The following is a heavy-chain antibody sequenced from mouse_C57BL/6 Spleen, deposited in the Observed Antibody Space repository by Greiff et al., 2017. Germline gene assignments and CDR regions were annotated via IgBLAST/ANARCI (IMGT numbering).Heavy chain of an antibody. J-gene: IGHJ4*01. CDR2: IAPSDSYT. V-gene: IGHV1-59*01. D-gene: IGHD2-12*01. CDR3: ARGKDSDYAMDY. CDR1: GYTFTSYW. Sequence: QVQLQQPGAELVRPGTSVKLSCKASGYTFTSYWMHWVKQRPGQGLEWIGVIAPSDSYTNYNQKFKGKATLTVDTSSSTAYMQLSSLTSEDSAVYYCARGKDSDYAMDYWGQGTSVTVSS.